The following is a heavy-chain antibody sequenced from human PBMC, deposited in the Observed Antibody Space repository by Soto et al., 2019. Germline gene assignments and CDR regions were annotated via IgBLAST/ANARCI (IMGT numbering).Heavy chain of an antibody. CDR2: ISAYNGNT. Sequence: QVQLVQSGAEVKKPGASVKVSCKASGYTFTSYGVSWVRQAPGQGLEWMGWISAYNGNTNYAQKLQGRVTMTTDTTTSTAYTELWSLRSDDTAVSYCARAMSSSPTNFDYWGQGTLVTVSS. V-gene: IGHV1-18*01. CDR1: GYTFTSYG. D-gene: IGHD6-6*01. CDR3: ARAMSSSPTNFDY. J-gene: IGHJ4*02.